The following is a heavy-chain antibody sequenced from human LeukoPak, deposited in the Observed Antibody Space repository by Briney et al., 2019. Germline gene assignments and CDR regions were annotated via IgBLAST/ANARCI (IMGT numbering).Heavy chain of an antibody. Sequence: AGGSLRLSCAASGFTFSSYAMSWVRQAPGKGLKWVSAISGSGGSTYYADSVKGRFTISRDNSKNTLYLQMNSLRAEDTAVYYCANWPDAFDIWGQGTMVTVSS. CDR2: ISGSGGST. V-gene: IGHV3-23*01. CDR3: ANWPDAFDI. J-gene: IGHJ3*02. CDR1: GFTFSSYA.